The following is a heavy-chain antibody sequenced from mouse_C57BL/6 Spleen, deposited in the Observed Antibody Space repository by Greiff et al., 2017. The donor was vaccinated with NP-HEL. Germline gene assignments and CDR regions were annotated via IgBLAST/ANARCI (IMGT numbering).Heavy chain of an antibody. CDR1: GFTFSDYG. CDR2: ISSGSSTI. Sequence: VKLVESGGGLVKPGGSLKLSCAASGFTFSDYGMHWVRQAPEKGLEWVAYISSGSSTIYYADTVKGRFTISRDNAKNTLFLQMTSLRSEDTAMYYCARPDWDVWFAYWGQGTLVTVSA. D-gene: IGHD4-1*01. V-gene: IGHV5-17*01. J-gene: IGHJ3*01. CDR3: ARPDWDVWFAY.